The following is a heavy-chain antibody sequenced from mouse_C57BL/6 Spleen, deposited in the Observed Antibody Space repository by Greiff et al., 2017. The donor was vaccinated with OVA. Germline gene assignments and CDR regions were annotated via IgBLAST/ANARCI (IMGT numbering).Heavy chain of an antibody. CDR1: GFTFSSYA. V-gene: IGHV5-4*01. CDR2: ISDGGSYT. D-gene: IGHD1-1*01. Sequence: EVKLMESGGGLVKPGGSLKLSCAASGFTFSSYAMSWVRQTPEKRLEWVATISDGGSYTYYPDNVKGRFTISRDNAKNNLYLQMSHLKSEDTAMYYCARDWRYYCKGYYFDYWGQGTTLTVSS. CDR3: ARDWRYYCKGYYFDY. J-gene: IGHJ2*01.